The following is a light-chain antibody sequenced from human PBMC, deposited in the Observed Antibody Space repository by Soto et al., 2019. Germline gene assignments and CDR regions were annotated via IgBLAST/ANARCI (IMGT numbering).Light chain of an antibody. V-gene: IGKV1-39*01. CDR2: AAS. CDR3: QQSYCTPFS. Sequence: DIQMTQAQSSLSASVGDRVTITCRASQSISSYLNWYQQKPGKAPKLLICAASSFRSGFPSGLSGSRSWTNFTLTIISLQTEDFAPYYSQQSYCTPFSFGQGTNLDIK. CDR1: QSISSY. J-gene: IGKJ2*01.